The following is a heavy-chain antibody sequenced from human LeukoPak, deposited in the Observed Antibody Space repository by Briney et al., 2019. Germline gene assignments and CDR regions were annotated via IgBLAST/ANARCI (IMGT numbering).Heavy chain of an antibody. V-gene: IGHV3-21*01. J-gene: IGHJ4*02. CDR3: ARVPAYGDYSFDY. CDR1: GFTFSSYS. Sequence: PGGSLRLSCAASGFTFSSYSMTWVRQAPGKGLEWVSSISSSSSYIYYADSVKGRFTISRDNAKNSLYLQMNSLRAEDTAVYYCARVPAYGDYSFDYWGQGTLVTVSS. D-gene: IGHD4-17*01. CDR2: ISSSSSYI.